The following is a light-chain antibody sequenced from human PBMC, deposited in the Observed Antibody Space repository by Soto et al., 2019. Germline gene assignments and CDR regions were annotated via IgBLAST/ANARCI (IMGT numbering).Light chain of an antibody. CDR2: DAS. J-gene: IGKJ4*01. V-gene: IGKV1-9*01. CDR3: QQLDTFLLT. Sequence: IHLTQSPSSLSASVGDRVTITCRASQDISIYLGWYQQKPGKAPKLLIYDASTLQSGVPSRFTGSRSGTDFPLTISSLQPEDFAPYYCQQLDTFLLTFGGGTKVQIK. CDR1: QDISIY.